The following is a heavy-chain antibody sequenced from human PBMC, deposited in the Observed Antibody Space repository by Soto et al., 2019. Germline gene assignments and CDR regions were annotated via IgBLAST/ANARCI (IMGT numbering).Heavy chain of an antibody. CDR1: GGTFSSYA. V-gene: IGHV1-69*01. Sequence: QVQLVQSGAEVKKPGSSVKVSCKASGGTFSSYAISWVRQAPGQGLEWMGGIIPIFGTANYAQKFQGRVTSTADDSTSTAYMGLSSLISENTAVYYCARARDIVVVPAAVFHYWGHRTLDTVSS. CDR2: IIPIFGTA. CDR3: ARARDIVVVPAAVFHY. D-gene: IGHD2-2*01. J-gene: IGHJ4*01.